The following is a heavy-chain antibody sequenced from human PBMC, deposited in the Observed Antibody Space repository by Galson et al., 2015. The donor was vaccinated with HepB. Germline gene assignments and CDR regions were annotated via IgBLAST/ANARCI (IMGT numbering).Heavy chain of an antibody. D-gene: IGHD1-26*01. Sequence: SVKVSCKASGYTFTGYYMHWVRQAPGQGLEWMGWINPNSGGTNYAQKFQGRVTMTRDTSISTAYMELSRLRSDDTAVYYCASSWELLNCYYYGMDVWGQGTTVTVSS. CDR1: GYTFTGYY. J-gene: IGHJ6*02. CDR2: INPNSGGT. V-gene: IGHV1-2*02. CDR3: ASSWELLNCYYYGMDV.